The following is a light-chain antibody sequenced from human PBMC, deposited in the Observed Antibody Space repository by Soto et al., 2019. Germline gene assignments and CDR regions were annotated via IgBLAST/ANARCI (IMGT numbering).Light chain of an antibody. CDR2: NDN. J-gene: IGLJ3*02. Sequence: QSVLTQPPSASGTPGQRVTISCSGSTTNIGSNTVSWYQQFPGTAPKLLIHNDNQRPSGVPDRFSGSKSGTSASLAISGLQSADEADYFCAAWDDSLDGFRVFGGGTKLTVL. V-gene: IGLV1-44*01. CDR3: AAWDDSLDGFRV. CDR1: TTNIGSNT.